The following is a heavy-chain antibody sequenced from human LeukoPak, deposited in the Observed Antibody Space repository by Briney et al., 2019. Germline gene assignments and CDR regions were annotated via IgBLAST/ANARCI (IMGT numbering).Heavy chain of an antibody. Sequence: ASVKVSCNASRYTFSSYDISWVRQATGQGLEWMGRMNPKSGNTGYAQKFQGRVTITTDESTSTAYMELSSLRSEDTAVYYCASGYSYGPRTYYFDYWGQGTLVTVSS. J-gene: IGHJ4*02. CDR1: RYTFSSYD. V-gene: IGHV1-8*03. CDR2: MNPKSGNT. CDR3: ASGYSYGPRTYYFDY. D-gene: IGHD5-18*01.